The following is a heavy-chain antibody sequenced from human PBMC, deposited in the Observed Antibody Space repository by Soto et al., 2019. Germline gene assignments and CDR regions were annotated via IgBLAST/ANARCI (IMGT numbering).Heavy chain of an antibody. CDR2: VHYSGST. CDR3: ARGYYDSSGQSNTFDI. CDR1: GVSISSSD. D-gene: IGHD3-22*01. J-gene: IGHJ3*02. V-gene: IGHV4-59*01. Sequence: SETLSLTCTVSGVSISSSDWSWIRQSPGKGLEWIAYVHYSGSTNYNPSLNRRVTISVDTSKNQFSLKLSSVTAADTAVYYCARGYYDSSGQSNTFDIWGQGTMVTVSS.